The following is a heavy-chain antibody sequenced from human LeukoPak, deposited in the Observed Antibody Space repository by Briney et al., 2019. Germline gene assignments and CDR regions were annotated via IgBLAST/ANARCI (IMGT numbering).Heavy chain of an antibody. Sequence: KPSETLSLTCTVSGGSISSDYWSWIRQPPGKGLEWIGYIYHTGSANYNPSLKSRFTISVDTSKNQFSLKLSSVTAADTAMYYCARFTVTTDFDYWAREPWSPSPQ. V-gene: IGHV4-59*01. D-gene: IGHD4-17*01. CDR1: GGSISSDY. CDR3: ARFTVTTDFDY. CDR2: IYHTGSA. J-gene: IGHJ4*02.